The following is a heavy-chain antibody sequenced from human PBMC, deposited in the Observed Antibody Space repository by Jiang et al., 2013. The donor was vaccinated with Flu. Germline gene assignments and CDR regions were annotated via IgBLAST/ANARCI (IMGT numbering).Heavy chain of an antibody. V-gene: IGHV4-59*01. Sequence: LLKPSETLSLTCTVSGGSISSYYWSWIRQPPGKGLEWIGYIYYSGSTNYNPSLKSRVTISVDTSKNQFSLKLCSVTAADTAVYYCARDQSTGITMSYLGAFDIWGQGTMVTVSS. CDR2: IYYSGST. CDR3: ARDQSTGITMSYLGAFDI. D-gene: IGHD3-22*01. CDR1: GGSISSYY. J-gene: IGHJ3*02.